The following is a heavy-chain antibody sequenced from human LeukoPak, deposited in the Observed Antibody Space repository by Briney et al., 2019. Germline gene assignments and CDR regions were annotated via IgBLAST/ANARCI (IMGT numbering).Heavy chain of an antibody. V-gene: IGHV1-69*01. CDR3: ARGNDPYYYDSKDGMDV. CDR1: GGTFSSYA. Sequence: SEKVSCKASGGTFSSYAISWVRQAPGQGLEWMGGIIPIFGTANYAQKFQGRVTITADESTSTAYMELSSLRSEDTAVYYCARGNDPYYYDSKDGMDVWGQGTTVTVSS. J-gene: IGHJ6*02. D-gene: IGHD3-22*01. CDR2: IIPIFGTA.